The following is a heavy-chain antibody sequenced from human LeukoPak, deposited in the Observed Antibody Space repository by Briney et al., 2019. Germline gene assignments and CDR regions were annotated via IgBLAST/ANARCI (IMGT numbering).Heavy chain of an antibody. V-gene: IGHV3-9*01. J-gene: IGHJ6*02. Sequence: GGSLRLSCAASGFTFDDYAMHWVRQAPGKGLEWVSGISWNSGSIGYVDSVKGRFTISRDNAKNSPYLQMNSLRAEDTALYYCAKDRAVAAIYYYYGMDVWGQGTTVTVSS. CDR2: ISWNSGSI. D-gene: IGHD6-19*01. CDR1: GFTFDDYA. CDR3: AKDRAVAAIYYYYGMDV.